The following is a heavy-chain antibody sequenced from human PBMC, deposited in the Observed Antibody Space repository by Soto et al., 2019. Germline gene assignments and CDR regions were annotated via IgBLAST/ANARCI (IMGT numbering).Heavy chain of an antibody. V-gene: IGHV1-8*01. J-gene: IGHJ4*02. D-gene: IGHD3-3*01. CDR2: RNPNSGNT. Sequence: QVQLVQSGAEVKKPGASVKVSCKASGYTFTSYDINWVRQATGQGLEWMGWRNPNSGNTGYAQKFQGRVTMTRNTSISTAYMELSSLRSEDTAVYYCARGLVDFWSGYYTFDYWGQGTLVTVSS. CDR1: GYTFTSYD. CDR3: ARGLVDFWSGYYTFDY.